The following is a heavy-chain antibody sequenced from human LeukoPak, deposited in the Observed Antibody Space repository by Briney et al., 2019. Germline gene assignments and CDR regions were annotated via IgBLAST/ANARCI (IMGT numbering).Heavy chain of an antibody. D-gene: IGHD1-26*01. J-gene: IGHJ4*02. CDR3: ARLASGSYGPLTPFDY. CDR1: GGPIRSYY. V-gene: IGHV4-59*08. CDR2: IYYSGST. Sequence: SETLSLTCTFLGGPIRSYYLNWIRQPPGKGLEWNGAIYYSGSTNYNPSLKSRVTISVDTSKTQFSLRLSSVTAADTAVYYSARLASGSYGPLTPFDYWGQGTLVTVSS.